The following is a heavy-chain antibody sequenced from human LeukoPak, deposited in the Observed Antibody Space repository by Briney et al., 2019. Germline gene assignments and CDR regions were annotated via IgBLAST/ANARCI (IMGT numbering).Heavy chain of an antibody. CDR3: AKGADYGDPFDY. D-gene: IGHD4-17*01. CDR1: GFTFSTYE. CDR2: ISGSGGST. Sequence: GGSLRLSCTASGFTFSTYEMNWVRQAPGKGLEWVSAISGSGGSTYYADSVKGRFTISRDNSKNTPYLQMNSLRAEDTAVYYCAKGADYGDPFDYWGQGTLVTVSS. V-gene: IGHV3-23*01. J-gene: IGHJ4*02.